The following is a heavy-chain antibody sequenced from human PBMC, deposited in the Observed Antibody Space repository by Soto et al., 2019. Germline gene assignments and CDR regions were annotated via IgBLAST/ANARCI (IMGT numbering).Heavy chain of an antibody. D-gene: IGHD3-22*01. Sequence: QVQLQESGPGLVKPSETLSLTCTVSGGSISSYYWSWIRQPPGKGLEWIGYIYYSGSTNYNPSLKSRVTISVDTSKNQFSLKLSSVTAADTAVYYCARGYYDSSGYFDYWGQGTLVTVSS. CDR3: ARGYYDSSGYFDY. CDR2: IYYSGST. J-gene: IGHJ4*02. V-gene: IGHV4-59*01. CDR1: GGSISSYY.